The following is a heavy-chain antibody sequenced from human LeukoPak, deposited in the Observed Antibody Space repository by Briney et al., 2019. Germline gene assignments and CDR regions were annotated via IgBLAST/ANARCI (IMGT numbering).Heavy chain of an antibody. D-gene: IGHD1-7*01. CDR1: GYTLTELS. Sequence: ASVKVSCKVSGYTLTELSMHWVRQAPGKGLEWMGGFDPEDGETIYAQKSQGRVTMTEDTSTDTAYMELSSLRSEDTAVYYCATVVTGTTFYFDYWGQGTLVTVSS. J-gene: IGHJ4*02. CDR2: FDPEDGET. V-gene: IGHV1-24*01. CDR3: ATVVTGTTFYFDY.